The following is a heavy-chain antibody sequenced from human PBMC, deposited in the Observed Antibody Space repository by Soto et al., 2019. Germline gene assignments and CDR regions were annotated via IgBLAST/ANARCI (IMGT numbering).Heavy chain of an antibody. Sequence: GGSLRLSCAASGFTFSSYAMSWVRQAPGKGLEWVSAISGSGGSTYYADSVKGRFTISRDNSKNTLYLQMNSLRAEDTAVYYCAKDSGSSGWYGDAFDIWGQGTMVTVSS. CDR2: ISGSGGST. D-gene: IGHD6-19*01. V-gene: IGHV3-23*01. CDR1: GFTFSSYA. CDR3: AKDSGSSGWYGDAFDI. J-gene: IGHJ3*02.